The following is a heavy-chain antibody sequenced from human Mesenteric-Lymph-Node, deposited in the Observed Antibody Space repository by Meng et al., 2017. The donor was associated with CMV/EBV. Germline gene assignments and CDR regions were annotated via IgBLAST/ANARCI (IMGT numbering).Heavy chain of an antibody. CDR3: ARDLNNWNYGDAFDI. CDR2: MWYDGEDK. Sequence: GESLKISCAASGFTFSGSAMHWVRQASGKGLEWVAVMWYDGEDKYYADSVKGRFIVSTDSSKNTLYLEMNSLRAEDTAVYYCARDLNNWNYGDAFDIWGQGTMVTVSS. V-gene: IGHV3-33*08. CDR1: GFTFSGSA. J-gene: IGHJ3*02. D-gene: IGHD1-7*01.